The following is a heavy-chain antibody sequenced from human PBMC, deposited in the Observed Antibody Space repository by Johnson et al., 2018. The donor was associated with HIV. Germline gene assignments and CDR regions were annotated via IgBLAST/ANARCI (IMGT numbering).Heavy chain of an antibody. CDR2: ISSSGKST. D-gene: IGHD3-22*01. V-gene: IGHV3-11*04. Sequence: QVQLVESGGGLVKPGGSLRLSCAASGFTFRDYYMSWIRQAPGKGLEWVSYISSSGKSTNYADSVKGRFTISRDNAKNSLSLQMNSLRAEDTAIYYCARGPIITMIVVPAPGWVHIWGQGTMVTVSS. CDR3: ARGPIITMIVVPAPGWVHI. CDR1: GFTFRDYY. J-gene: IGHJ3*02.